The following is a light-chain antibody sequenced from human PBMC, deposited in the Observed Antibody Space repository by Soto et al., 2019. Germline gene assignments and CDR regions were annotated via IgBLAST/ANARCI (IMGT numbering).Light chain of an antibody. CDR1: SGDVGAYNY. Sequence: QSALTQPASVSGSPGQSITISCTGTSGDVGAYNYVSWYQQLPVKAPKLMIYHVTSRPSGISNRFSGSKSGNTAFLTISGLQAEDEAEYYCSSYSTSSTHYVFGTGTKLTVL. CDR2: HVT. V-gene: IGLV2-14*03. J-gene: IGLJ1*01. CDR3: SSYSTSSTHYV.